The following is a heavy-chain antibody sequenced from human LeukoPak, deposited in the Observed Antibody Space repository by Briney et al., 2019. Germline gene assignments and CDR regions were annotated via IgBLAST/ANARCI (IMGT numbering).Heavy chain of an antibody. CDR2: ISAYNGNT. J-gene: IGHJ6*02. D-gene: IGHD4-17*01. V-gene: IGHV1-18*01. CDR1: GYTFTSYG. Sequence: ASVKVSCKASGYTFTSYGIIWVRQAPGQGLEWMGWISAYNGNTNYAQKLQGRVTMTTDTSTSTAYMELRSLRSDDTAVYYCARDGSLYGDSRYYYGMDVWGQGTTVTVSS. CDR3: ARDGSLYGDSRYYYGMDV.